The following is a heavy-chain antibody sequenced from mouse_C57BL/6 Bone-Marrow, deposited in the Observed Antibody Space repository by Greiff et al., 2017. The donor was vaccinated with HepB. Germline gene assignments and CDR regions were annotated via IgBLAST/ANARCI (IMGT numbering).Heavy chain of an antibody. CDR2: ISSGGSYT. Sequence: EVNLVESGGDLVKPGGSLKLSCAASGFTFSSYGMSWVRQTPDKRLEWVATISSGGSYTYYPDSVKGRFTISRDNAKNTLYLQMSRLKSEDTAMYYCARRGYYYGSLDYWGQGTTLTVSS. J-gene: IGHJ2*01. D-gene: IGHD1-1*01. CDR3: ARRGYYYGSLDY. V-gene: IGHV5-6*02. CDR1: GFTFSSYG.